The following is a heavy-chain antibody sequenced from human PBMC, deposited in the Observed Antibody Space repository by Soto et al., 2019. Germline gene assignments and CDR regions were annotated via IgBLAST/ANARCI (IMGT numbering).Heavy chain of an antibody. J-gene: IGHJ4*02. Sequence: EVQLLESGGGLVQPGGSLRLSCAASGFTFSIYAMSWVRQPPGKGLEWVSVFSAGGDSTYYADSVKGRFTISRDNSKNTVYPQMNSRRAEDAAVYYCSTDQGTGNYGRVDYWGQGTLVTVSS. CDR3: STDQGTGNYGRVDY. D-gene: IGHD3-16*01. V-gene: IGHV3-23*01. CDR1: GFTFSIYA. CDR2: FSAGGDST.